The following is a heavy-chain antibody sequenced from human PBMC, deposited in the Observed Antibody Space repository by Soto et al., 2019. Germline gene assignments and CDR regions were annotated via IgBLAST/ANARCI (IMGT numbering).Heavy chain of an antibody. D-gene: IGHD1-1*01. Sequence: QVHLVQSGAEVKKPGASVKVSCKGSGYAFTTYGITWVRQAPGQGLEWMGWISAHNGNTNYAQKLKGTVTVNRDTSTSTAYMELRSLRSDGTAVYYCARGRYGDYWGQGALVTVSS. J-gene: IGHJ4*02. CDR1: GYAFTTYG. CDR2: ISAHNGNT. V-gene: IGHV1-18*01. CDR3: ARGRYGDY.